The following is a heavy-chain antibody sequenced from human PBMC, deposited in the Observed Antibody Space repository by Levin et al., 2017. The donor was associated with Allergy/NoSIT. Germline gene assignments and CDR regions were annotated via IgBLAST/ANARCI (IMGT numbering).Heavy chain of an antibody. D-gene: IGHD4-11*01. Sequence: GASVKVSCAASGFRFTTYWMAWVRQAPGKGLEWVANMEPDGSEINYVDSVKGRFTISRDNAKNSLFLQMNSLRAEDTAVYYCVRDKGYSTFDYWGQGTLVTVSS. CDR1: GFRFTTYW. V-gene: IGHV3-7*01. J-gene: IGHJ4*02. CDR2: MEPDGSEI. CDR3: VRDKGYSTFDY.